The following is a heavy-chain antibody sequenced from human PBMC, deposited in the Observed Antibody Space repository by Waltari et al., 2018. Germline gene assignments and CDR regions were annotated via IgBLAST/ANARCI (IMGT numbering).Heavy chain of an antibody. D-gene: IGHD2-8*02. CDR3: ASAKLGCTGGVCYNY. CDR1: GYTFTGYY. Sequence: QVQLVQSGAEVKKPGASVKVSCKASGYTFTGYYMHWVRQAPGQGLEWMGRINPNRGGTNYAQKFQGRVTMTRDTSISTAYMELSRLRSDDTAVYYCASAKLGCTGGVCYNYWGQGTLVTVSS. CDR2: INPNRGGT. V-gene: IGHV1-2*06. J-gene: IGHJ4*02.